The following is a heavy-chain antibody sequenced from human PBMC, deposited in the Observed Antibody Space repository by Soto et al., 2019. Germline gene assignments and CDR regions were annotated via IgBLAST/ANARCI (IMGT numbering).Heavy chain of an antibody. CDR2: ISSSSTYR. V-gene: IGHV3-11*06. J-gene: IGHJ4*02. D-gene: IGHD1-26*01. CDR1: GFTFSDYY. CDR3: ARGQGQSGSYRGFDS. Sequence: QVQLVESGGGLVKPGGSLRLSCAASGFTFSDYYISWIRQAPGKGPEWVSYISSSSTYRSYADSVKGRFTISGDNAENSVYLQMNSLRAEDTAMYYCARGQGQSGSYRGFDSWGQGTLVTVSS.